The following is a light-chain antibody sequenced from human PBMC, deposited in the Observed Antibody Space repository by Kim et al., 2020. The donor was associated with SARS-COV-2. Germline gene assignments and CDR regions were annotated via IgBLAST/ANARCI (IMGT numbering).Light chain of an antibody. CDR3: AVWDDSPSGFLV. V-gene: IGLV1-44*01. CDR2: SND. CDR1: TSNIGKNT. J-gene: IGLJ2*01. Sequence: QSVLTQSPSASGTPGQRVTISCSGSTSNIGKNTVNWFQQLPGTAPKLLIFSNDQRPPGVPDRFSGSRSGTSASLAISGLRSEDEAEYYCAVWDDSPSGFLVFGGGTQLTVL.